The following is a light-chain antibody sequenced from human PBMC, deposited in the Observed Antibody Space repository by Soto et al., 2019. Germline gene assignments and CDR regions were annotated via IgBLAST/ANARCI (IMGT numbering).Light chain of an antibody. V-gene: IGKV3-20*01. CDR1: QSVSSSY. J-gene: IGKJ1*01. Sequence: EVVLTQSPGTLSLSAGERATLSCRASQSVSSSYLAWYQQKPGQAPRLLIYGASTRATGIPARFSGSGSGTEFTLTISSLQPDDFATYYCQHYNSYSEAFGQGTKVDIK. CDR2: GAS. CDR3: QHYNSYSEA.